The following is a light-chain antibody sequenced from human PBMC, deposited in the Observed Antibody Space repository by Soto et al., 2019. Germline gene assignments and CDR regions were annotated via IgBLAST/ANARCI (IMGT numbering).Light chain of an antibody. V-gene: IGKV3-20*01. CDR3: QQYGTSALT. CDR2: GTS. J-gene: IGKJ4*01. CDR1: QSVSSSY. Sequence: IVLTPSPGTLSLSQGERATLSCRASQSVSSSYLVWYQQRPGQPPRLLIYGTSTRAAGISDRFSGSGSGTDFTLTIYRLEPGDSAVYYCQQYGTSALTFGGGTKV.